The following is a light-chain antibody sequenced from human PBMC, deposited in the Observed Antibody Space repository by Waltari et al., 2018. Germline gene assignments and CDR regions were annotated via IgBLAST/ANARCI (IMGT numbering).Light chain of an antibody. CDR2: DVS. V-gene: IGLV2-14*03. CDR1: STDVGSYNY. Sequence: QSALTQPASVSGSPGQSISISCTGTSTDVGSYNYFPWYQQHPGSAPKLMIYDVSERPSGVSDRFSGSKSGNTASLTISGLQAEDEADYYCASYTSGNTLIFGGGTRVTVL. J-gene: IGLJ2*01. CDR3: ASYTSGNTLI.